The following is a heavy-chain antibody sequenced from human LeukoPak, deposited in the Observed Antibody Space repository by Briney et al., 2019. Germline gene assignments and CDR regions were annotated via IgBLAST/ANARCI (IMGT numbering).Heavy chain of an antibody. Sequence: PGGSLRLSCAASGFTVSNNYMNWVRQAPGKGLEWVSVIHSGGSTYYADSVKGRFTISSDNSKNTLYLQMSSLRAEDTAVYYCAKGPEVRGVIVILKTGEKGALDYWGQGTLVTVSS. D-gene: IGHD3-10*01. J-gene: IGHJ4*02. CDR1: GFTVSNNY. CDR2: IHSGGST. CDR3: AKGPEVRGVIVILKTGEKGALDY. V-gene: IGHV3-66*01.